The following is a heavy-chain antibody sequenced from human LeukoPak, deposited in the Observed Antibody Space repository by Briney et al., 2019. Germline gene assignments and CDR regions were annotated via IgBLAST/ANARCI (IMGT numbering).Heavy chain of an antibody. J-gene: IGHJ4*02. CDR2: IYTSGSP. D-gene: IGHD6-13*01. CDR3: ARTLWGGSVAAAGPFYFDD. CDR1: GGSISSYY. V-gene: IGHV4-4*07. Sequence: PSETLSLTCTVSGGSISSYYWSWIRQPAGKGLEWIGRIYTSGSPNYNPSLTSRVTMSVDTTKNQCSLKLSSVTAADTAVYYCARTLWGGSVAAAGPFYFDDCGQGTLVTAYS.